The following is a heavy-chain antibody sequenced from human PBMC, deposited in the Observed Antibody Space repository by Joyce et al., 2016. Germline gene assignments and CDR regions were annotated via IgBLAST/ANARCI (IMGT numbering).Heavy chain of an antibody. V-gene: IGHV3-48*04. D-gene: IGHD5-24*01. Sequence: EVHLMESGGGLVQPGGSLRLSCAASAFTFGRYSMTWVRQGPGKGLECVSYISASGRSIYYADSVRGRFTISRDNARNSLYLQMNSLRGDDTAVYFCARVGDGDNSGNNFDFWGQGTLVAVSS. CDR3: ARVGDGDNSGNNFDF. J-gene: IGHJ4*02. CDR2: ISASGRSI. CDR1: AFTFGRYS.